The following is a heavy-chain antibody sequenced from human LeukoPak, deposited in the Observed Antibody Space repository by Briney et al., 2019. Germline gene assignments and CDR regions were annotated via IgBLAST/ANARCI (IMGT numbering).Heavy chain of an antibody. CDR3: AKADTTYDFWSGYYWFDY. CDR1: GFTFSSYA. J-gene: IGHJ4*02. Sequence: GGSLRLSCAAFGFTFSSYAMSWVRQAPGKGLEWVSAISGSGGSTYYADSVKGRFTISRDNSKNTLYLQMNSLRAEDTAVYYCAKADTTYDFWSGYYWFDYWGQGTLVTVSS. CDR2: ISGSGGST. D-gene: IGHD3-3*01. V-gene: IGHV3-23*01.